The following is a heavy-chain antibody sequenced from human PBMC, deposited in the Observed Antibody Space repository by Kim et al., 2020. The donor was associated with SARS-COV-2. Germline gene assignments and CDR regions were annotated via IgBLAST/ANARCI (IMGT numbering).Heavy chain of an antibody. CDR3: ARLPTMVRGVADY. J-gene: IGHJ4*02. V-gene: IGHV1-18*01. D-gene: IGHD3-10*01. Sequence: AQKLQGRVTMTTDTSTSTAYMELRSLRSDDTAVYYCARLPTMVRGVADYWGQGTLVTVSS.